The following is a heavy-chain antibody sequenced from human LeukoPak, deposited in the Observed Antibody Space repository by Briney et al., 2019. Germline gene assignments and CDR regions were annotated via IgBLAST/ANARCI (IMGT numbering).Heavy chain of an antibody. CDR1: GGTFSSYA. V-gene: IGHV1-69*04. D-gene: IGHD6-13*01. CDR3: ARDGERRIAAAGLWHY. J-gene: IGHJ4*02. CDR2: IIPILGIA. Sequence: ASVKVSCKASGGTFSSYAISWVRQAPGQGLEWMGRIIPILGIANYAQKFQGRVTITADKSTSTAYMELSSLRSEDTAVYYCARDGERRIAAAGLWHYWGQGTLVTVSS.